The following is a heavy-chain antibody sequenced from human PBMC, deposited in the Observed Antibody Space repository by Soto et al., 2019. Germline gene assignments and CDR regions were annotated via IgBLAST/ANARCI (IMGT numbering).Heavy chain of an antibody. CDR3: ARRPAVDAFDWYFDL. D-gene: IGHD6-19*01. V-gene: IGHV4-59*08. Sequence: QVQLQESGPGLVKPSETLSLTCTVSGDSISTSYWSWIRQPPGKALEWIGYVHYSGGTNYNPSLRSRVTMSVGPASNQFSRKLTSVTAADTAMYYCARRPAVDAFDWYFDLWGRGTLVTVSS. J-gene: IGHJ2*01. CDR1: GDSISTSY. CDR2: VHYSGGT.